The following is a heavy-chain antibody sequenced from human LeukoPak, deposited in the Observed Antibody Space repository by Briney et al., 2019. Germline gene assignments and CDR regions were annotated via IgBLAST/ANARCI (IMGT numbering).Heavy chain of an antibody. D-gene: IGHD3-3*01. CDR2: IHYSGST. Sequence: SETLSLTCTVSGDSINSGSYYWVWIRQPPGKGLEWIGSIHYSGSTYYSPPLKSRVTISVDTSKIQFSLRLSSVTAADTAVYYCARVGVFGVVSDSWGQGILVTVSS. V-gene: IGHV4-39*01. CDR3: ARVGVFGVVSDS. J-gene: IGHJ4*02. CDR1: GDSINSGSYY.